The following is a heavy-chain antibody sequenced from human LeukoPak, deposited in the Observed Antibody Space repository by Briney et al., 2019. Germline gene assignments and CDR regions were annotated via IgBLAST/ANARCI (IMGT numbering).Heavy chain of an antibody. J-gene: IGHJ5*02. Sequence: PSETLSLTCTVSGGSISSGSYYWGWLRQPPGKGLEWIGTIYYSGSTYYNPSLKSRVTMSVDTSKNQVSLRLSSVTAADTAVYYCARGLWFGDRWFDPWGQGTLVTVSS. CDR3: ARGLWFGDRWFDP. CDR1: GGSISSGSYY. CDR2: IYYSGST. D-gene: IGHD3-10*01. V-gene: IGHV4-39*01.